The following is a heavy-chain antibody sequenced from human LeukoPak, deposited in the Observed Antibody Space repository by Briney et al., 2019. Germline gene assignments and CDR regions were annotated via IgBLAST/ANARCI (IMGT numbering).Heavy chain of an antibody. Sequence: RASVKASCKASGYTFTSYDINWVRQATGQGLEWMGWMNPNSGNTGYAQKFQGRATMTRNTSISTAYMELSSLRSEDTAVYYCARSGSTYYDFWSGYVDLAKYWGQGTLVTVSS. CDR3: ARSGSTYYDFWSGYVDLAKY. CDR2: MNPNSGNT. CDR1: GYTFTSYD. D-gene: IGHD3-3*01. J-gene: IGHJ4*02. V-gene: IGHV1-8*01.